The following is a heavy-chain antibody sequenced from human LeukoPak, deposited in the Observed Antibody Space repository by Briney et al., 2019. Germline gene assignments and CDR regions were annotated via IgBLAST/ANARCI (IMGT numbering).Heavy chain of an antibody. CDR3: ARGRYYDYVWGSYRYRPYFDY. CDR2: INHSGST. Sequence: PSETLSLTCAVYGGSFSGYYWSWIRQPPGKGLEWIGEINHSGSTNYNPSLKSRVTISVDTSKNQFSLKLSSVTAADTAVYYCARGRYYDYVWGSYRYRPYFDYWGQGTLVTVSS. J-gene: IGHJ4*02. V-gene: IGHV4-34*01. D-gene: IGHD3-16*02. CDR1: GGSFSGYY.